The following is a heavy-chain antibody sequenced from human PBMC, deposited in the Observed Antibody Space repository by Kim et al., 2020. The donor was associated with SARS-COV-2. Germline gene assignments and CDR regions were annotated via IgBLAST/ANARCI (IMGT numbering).Heavy chain of an antibody. Sequence: GHADSLKGRFTTSRDNAKNSLYLQMNSLRAEDTALYYCAKYIGYSSCCPDYWGQGTLVTVSS. D-gene: IGHD6-19*01. V-gene: IGHV3-9*01. CDR3: AKYIGYSSCCPDY. J-gene: IGHJ4*02.